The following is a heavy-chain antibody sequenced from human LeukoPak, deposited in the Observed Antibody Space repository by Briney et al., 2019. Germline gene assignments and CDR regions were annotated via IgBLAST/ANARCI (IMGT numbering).Heavy chain of an antibody. V-gene: IGHV1-69*13. D-gene: IGHD2-21*02. CDR2: IIPIFGTA. CDR3: ARGRVIVVVTAPLDY. J-gene: IGHJ4*02. Sequence: ASVKVSCKASGGTVSRYPISWVRQAPGQGLEWMGGIIPIFGTANYAQKFQGRVTITADESTSTAYMELSSLRSEDTAVYYCARGRVIVVVTAPLDYWGQGTLVTVSS. CDR1: GGTVSRYP.